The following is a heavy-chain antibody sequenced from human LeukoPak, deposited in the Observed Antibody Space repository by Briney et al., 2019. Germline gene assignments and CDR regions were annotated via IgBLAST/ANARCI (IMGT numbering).Heavy chain of an antibody. Sequence: GGSLRLSCAASGFTFSSYSMNWVRQAPGKGLEWVSSISSSSSYIYYADSVKGRFTISRDNAKNSLYLQMNSLRAEDTAVYYCARVVVVVDSGMDVWGQGTTVTVSS. V-gene: IGHV3-21*01. J-gene: IGHJ6*02. CDR2: ISSSSSYI. D-gene: IGHD2-2*01. CDR1: GFTFSSYS. CDR3: ARVVVVVDSGMDV.